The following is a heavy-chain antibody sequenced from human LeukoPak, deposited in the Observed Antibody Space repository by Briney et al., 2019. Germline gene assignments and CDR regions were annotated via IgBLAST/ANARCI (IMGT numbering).Heavy chain of an antibody. V-gene: IGHV4-39*07. J-gene: IGHJ4*02. Sequence: SETLPLTCTVSGGSISSSSYYWGWIRQPPGKGLEWIGSIYYSGSTYYNPSLKSRVTISVDTSKNQFSLKLSSVTAADTAVYYCARGFGELRARFDYWGQGTLVTVSS. D-gene: IGHD3-10*01. CDR3: ARGFGELRARFDY. CDR2: IYYSGST. CDR1: GGSISSSSYY.